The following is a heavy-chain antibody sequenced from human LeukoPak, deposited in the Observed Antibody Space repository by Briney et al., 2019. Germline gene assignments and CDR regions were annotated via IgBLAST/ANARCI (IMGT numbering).Heavy chain of an antibody. Sequence: KASETLSLTCTVSGGSISSYYWSWIRQPPGKGLEWIGYIYYSGSTNYNPSLKSRVTISVDTSKNQFSLKLSSVTAADTAVYYCAREEGGDRFRLFDYWGQGTLVTVSS. D-gene: IGHD2-21*01. CDR3: AREEGGDRFRLFDY. J-gene: IGHJ4*02. V-gene: IGHV4-59*12. CDR2: IYYSGST. CDR1: GGSISSYY.